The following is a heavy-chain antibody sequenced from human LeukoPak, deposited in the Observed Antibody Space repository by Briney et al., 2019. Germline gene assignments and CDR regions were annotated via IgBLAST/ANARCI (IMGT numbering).Heavy chain of an antibody. CDR2: IRYDGTNK. J-gene: IGHJ4*02. V-gene: IGHV3-30*02. CDR1: GFTFSSYG. CDR3: AKDIRLSVGTSPFDY. Sequence: PGGSLRLSCAASGFTFSSYGMHWVRQAPAKGLEWVAFIRYDGTNKYYADSVKGRFTISRDNSKNTLYLQMNNLRADDTALYYCAKDIRLSVGTSPFDYWGQGTLVTVSS. D-gene: IGHD4-23*01.